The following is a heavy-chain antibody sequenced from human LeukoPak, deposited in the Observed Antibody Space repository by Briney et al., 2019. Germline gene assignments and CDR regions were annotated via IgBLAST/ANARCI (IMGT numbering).Heavy chain of an antibody. CDR2: IYYSGGT. D-gene: IGHD3-22*01. J-gene: IGHJ4*02. V-gene: IGHV4-59*08. Sequence: PSETLSLTCTVSGGSMSSYDWSWIRQPPGKGLERIGYIYYSGGTNYNPSLKSRVTISVDTSKNQFSLKLSSVTAADTAVYYCASFYFDISGYYSLGLVWGQGTLVTVSS. CDR3: ASFYFDISGYYSLGLV. CDR1: GGSMSSYD.